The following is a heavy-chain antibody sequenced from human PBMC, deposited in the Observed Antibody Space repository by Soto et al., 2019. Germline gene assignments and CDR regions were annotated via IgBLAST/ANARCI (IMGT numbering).Heavy chain of an antibody. CDR2: INAGNGNT. CDR1: GYTFTSYA. CDR3: ARDAYSSSWPIPLDY. Sequence: QVQLVQSGAEVKKPGASVKVSCKASGYTFTSYAMHWVRQAPGQRLEWMGWINAGNGNTKYSQKFQGRVTITSDTSASTAYMELSSLRSEDTAVYYCARDAYSSSWPIPLDYWGQGTLVTVSS. V-gene: IGHV1-3*01. D-gene: IGHD6-13*01. J-gene: IGHJ4*02.